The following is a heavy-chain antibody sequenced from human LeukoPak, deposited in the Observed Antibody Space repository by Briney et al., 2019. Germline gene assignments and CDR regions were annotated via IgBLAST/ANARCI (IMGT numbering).Heavy chain of an antibody. D-gene: IGHD3-16*01. CDR2: TDPKRGAT. J-gene: IGHJ3*02. Sequence: GASVKVSCKASGYTFTDYNIHWVRQAPGQGLEWMGWTDPKRGATKYAQKFEGRVTMTRDTSITTVYMELSSLRFDDTAMCSCARVGLTRGEAFDIWGQGTMVTVSS. V-gene: IGHV1-2*02. CDR3: ARVGLTRGEAFDI. CDR1: GYTFTDYN.